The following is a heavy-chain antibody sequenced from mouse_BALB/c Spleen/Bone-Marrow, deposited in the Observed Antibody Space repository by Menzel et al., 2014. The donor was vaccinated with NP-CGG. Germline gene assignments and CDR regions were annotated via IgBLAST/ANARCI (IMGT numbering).Heavy chain of an antibody. Sequence: EVKLQESGGGLVQPGGSLKLSCAASGFDFSRYWMSWVRQAPGKGLEWIGEINPDSSTINYTPSLKDKFIISRDNAKNTLYLQMSKVRSEDTALYYCARLGYYGSSDYWGQGTPLTVSS. CDR1: GFDFSRYW. J-gene: IGHJ2*01. CDR3: ARLGYYGSSDY. CDR2: INPDSSTI. D-gene: IGHD1-1*01. V-gene: IGHV4-1*02.